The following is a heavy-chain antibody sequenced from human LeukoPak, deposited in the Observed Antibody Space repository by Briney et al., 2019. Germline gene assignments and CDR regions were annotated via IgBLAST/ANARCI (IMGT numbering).Heavy chain of an antibody. D-gene: IGHD1-26*01. CDR2: IGSTI. Sequence: GGSLRLSCAASGFTLSSHWMGWVRQAPGKGLEWVSYIGSTIYYADSVKGRFTISRDNAKNSLYLQMNSLRAEDTAVYYCARDRGIVGTTGYYYMDVWGKGTTVTVSS. CDR3: ARDRGIVGTTGYYYMDV. CDR1: GFTLSSHW. J-gene: IGHJ6*03. V-gene: IGHV3-48*04.